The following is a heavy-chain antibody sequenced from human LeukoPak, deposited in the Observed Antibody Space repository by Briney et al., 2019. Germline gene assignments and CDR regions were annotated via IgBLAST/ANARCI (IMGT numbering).Heavy chain of an antibody. D-gene: IGHD6-13*01. Sequence: SETLSLTCSVSGGSISSYYWNWIRQPPGKGLEWIGYTYYSGRTNYNPSLKSRVTISVDTSKNQFSLNLSSVTAADTAVYYRARDSRAAGTGATGGYFDLWGCGTLVTVSS. CDR2: TYYSGRT. J-gene: IGHJ2*01. CDR3: ARDSRAAGTGATGGYFDL. CDR1: GGSISSYY. V-gene: IGHV4-59*01.